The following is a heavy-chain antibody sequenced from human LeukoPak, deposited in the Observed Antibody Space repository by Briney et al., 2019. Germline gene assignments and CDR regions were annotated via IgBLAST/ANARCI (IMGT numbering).Heavy chain of an antibody. V-gene: IGHV4-4*07. D-gene: IGHD6-13*01. CDR1: GGSISSYY. CDR2: IYTSGST. J-gene: IGHJ4*02. CDR3: ARHGLSSSHFDY. Sequence: NASETLSLTCTVSGGSISSYYWSWIRQPAGKGLEWIGRIYTSGSTNYNPSLKSRVTISVDTSKNQFSLKLSSVTAADTAVYYCARHGLSSSHFDYWGEGTLVTVSS.